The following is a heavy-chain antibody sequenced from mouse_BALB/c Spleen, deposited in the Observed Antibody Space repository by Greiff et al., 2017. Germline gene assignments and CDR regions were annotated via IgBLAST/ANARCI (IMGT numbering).Heavy chain of an antibody. CDR3: TRDYYGSSRYYYAMDY. Sequence: VQLQQPGAELVMPGASVKMSCKASGYTFTDYWMHWVKQRPGQGLEWIGEINPSNGGTNFNEKFKSKATLTVDKSSSTAYMQLSSLTSEDSAVYYCTRDYYGSSRYYYAMDYWGQGTSVTVSS. J-gene: IGHJ4*01. D-gene: IGHD1-1*01. CDR1: GYTFTDYW. CDR2: INPSNGGT. V-gene: IGHV1S81*02.